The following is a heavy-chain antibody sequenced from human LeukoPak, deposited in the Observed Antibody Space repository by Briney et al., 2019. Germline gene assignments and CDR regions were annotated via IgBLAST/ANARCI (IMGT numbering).Heavy chain of an antibody. CDR2: ISSSGSTI. V-gene: IGHV3-48*03. CDR1: GFTFSGYE. J-gene: IGHJ4*02. Sequence: GGSLRLSCAASGFTFSGYEMNWVRQAPGKGLEWVSYISSSGSTIYYADSVKGRFTISRDNAKNSLYLQMNSLRAEDTAVYYCARERACRGGSCYGDYWGQGTLVTVSS. D-gene: IGHD2-15*01. CDR3: ARERACRGGSCYGDY.